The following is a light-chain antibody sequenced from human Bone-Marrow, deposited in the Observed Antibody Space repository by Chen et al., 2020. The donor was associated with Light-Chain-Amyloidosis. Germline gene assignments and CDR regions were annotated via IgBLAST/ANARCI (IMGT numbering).Light chain of an antibody. V-gene: IGLV7-46*01. CDR3: LLAYSDYWV. J-gene: IGLJ3*02. CDR2: DTT. CDR1: TGAVTSGHY. Sequence: QAVVTQEPSLTVSPGGTVTLTCGSSTGAVTSGHYPYWFQQKPGQAPRTLVYDTTNKHAWTPGRFSGSLLGGRAALTLSGAQTEDEADYYCLLAYSDYWVIGGGTKLTVL.